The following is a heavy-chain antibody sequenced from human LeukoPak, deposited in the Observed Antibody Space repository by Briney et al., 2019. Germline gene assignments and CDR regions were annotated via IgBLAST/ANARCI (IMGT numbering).Heavy chain of an antibody. V-gene: IGHV1-2*02. CDR1: GYTFTGYY. CDR2: INPNSGGT. J-gene: IGHJ4*02. Sequence: ASVKVSCKASGYTFTGYYMHWVRQAPGQGLELMGWINPNSGGTNYAQKFQGRVTMTRDTSISTAYMELSRLRSDDTAVYYCARVRIAVAGKYYFDYWGQGTLVTVSS. D-gene: IGHD6-19*01. CDR3: ARVRIAVAGKYYFDY.